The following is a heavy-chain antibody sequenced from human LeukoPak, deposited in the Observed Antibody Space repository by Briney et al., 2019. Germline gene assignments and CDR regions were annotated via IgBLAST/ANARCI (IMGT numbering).Heavy chain of an antibody. V-gene: IGHV3-11*01. CDR1: GFTFSDYY. D-gene: IGHD3-3*01. J-gene: IGHJ4*02. CDR3: ASQQGYDFNVYYLDY. Sequence: GGSLRLSCAASGFTFSDYYMSWIRQAPGKGLEWVSYISSSGSTIYYADSVKGRFTISRDNAKNSLYLQMNSLRAEDTAVYYCASQQGYDFNVYYLDYWGQGTLVTVSS. CDR2: ISSSGSTI.